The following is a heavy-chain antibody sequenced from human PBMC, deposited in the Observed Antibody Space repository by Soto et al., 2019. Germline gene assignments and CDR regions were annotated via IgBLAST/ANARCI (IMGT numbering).Heavy chain of an antibody. D-gene: IGHD6-13*01. Sequence: GGSLRLSCVASGFTFSDYYMIWIRQVPGKGLEWVSYISSSSTYTNYADSVKGRFTISRDNAKNSLYLQMNSLRAEDTAVYYCARVPGYSSSWNPFDYWGQGTLVTVSS. J-gene: IGHJ4*02. CDR1: GFTFSDYY. CDR2: ISSSSTYT. CDR3: ARVPGYSSSWNPFDY. V-gene: IGHV3-11*05.